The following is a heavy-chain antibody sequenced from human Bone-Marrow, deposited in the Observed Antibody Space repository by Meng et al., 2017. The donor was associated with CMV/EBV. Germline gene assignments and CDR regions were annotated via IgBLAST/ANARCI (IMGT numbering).Heavy chain of an antibody. V-gene: IGHV1-46*01. CDR3: ARARDSSGYRRWFDP. D-gene: IGHD3-22*01. J-gene: IGHJ5*02. Sequence: ASVKVSCKASGYTFTGYYMHWVRQAPGQGLEWMGIINPSGGSTSYAQKFQGRVTMTRDTSTSTVYMELSSLRSEDTAVYYCARARDSSGYRRWFDPWGQGTLVTVSS. CDR1: GYTFTGYY. CDR2: INPSGGST.